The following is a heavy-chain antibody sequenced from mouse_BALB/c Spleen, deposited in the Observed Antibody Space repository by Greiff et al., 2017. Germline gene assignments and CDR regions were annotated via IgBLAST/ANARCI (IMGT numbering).Heavy chain of an antibody. CDR3: APMITWFAY. CDR2: IDPETGNT. Sequence: EVQLQQSGAELVRPGALVKLSCKASGFNIKDYYMHWVNQRPEQGLEWIGWIDPETGNTIYDPKFQGKASITADTSSNTAYLQLSSLTSEDTAVYYCAPMITWFAYWGQGTLVTVSA. CDR1: GFNIKDYY. V-gene: IGHV14-1*02. J-gene: IGHJ3*01. D-gene: IGHD2-4*01.